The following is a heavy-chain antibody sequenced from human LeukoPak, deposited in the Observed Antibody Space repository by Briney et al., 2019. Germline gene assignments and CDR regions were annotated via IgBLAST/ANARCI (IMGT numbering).Heavy chain of an antibody. V-gene: IGHV3-9*01. D-gene: IGHD6-19*01. CDR1: GFIFNNYA. J-gene: IGHJ4*02. CDR3: AKDNRRHYTSGPNPDSLH. Sequence: GGSLRLSCAGSGFIFNNYAMHWVRQPPGKGLEWVSGISWNSGSIDYADSVKGRFTISRDNAKISLYLQMNSLRVEDTAFYYCAKDNRRHYTSGPNPDSLHWGQGALVTVSS. CDR2: ISWNSGSI.